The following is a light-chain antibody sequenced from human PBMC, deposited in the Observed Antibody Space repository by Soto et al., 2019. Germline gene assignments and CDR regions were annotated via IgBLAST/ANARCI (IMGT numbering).Light chain of an antibody. CDR1: SSNIGSNP. J-gene: IGLJ1*01. CDR3: ATWDDSLSGYV. Sequence: QSVLPQPHSASGTPGQRVTIACSGSSSNIGSNPASWDQQLPGPAPELLIYSDDQRPSGVPDRFAGSKSGTSASLAISGLQSEDEADYYCATWDDSLSGYVFGTGTKLTVL. V-gene: IGLV1-44*01. CDR2: SDD.